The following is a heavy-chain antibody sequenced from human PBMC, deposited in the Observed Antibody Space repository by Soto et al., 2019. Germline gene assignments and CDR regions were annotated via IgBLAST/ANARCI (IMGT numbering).Heavy chain of an antibody. CDR3: ARERLGTHYYYYYMDV. Sequence: SETLSLTCTVSGGSISSGGYYWSWIRQHPGKGLEWIGYIYYSGSTCYNPSLKSRVTISVDTSKNQFSLKLSSVTAADTAVYYCARERLGTHYYYYYMDVWGKGTTVTVSS. CDR2: IYYSGST. J-gene: IGHJ6*03. D-gene: IGHD1-1*01. V-gene: IGHV4-31*03. CDR1: GGSISSGGYY.